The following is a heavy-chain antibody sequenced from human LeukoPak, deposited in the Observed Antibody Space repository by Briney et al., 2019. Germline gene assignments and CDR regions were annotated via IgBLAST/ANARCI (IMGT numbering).Heavy chain of an antibody. J-gene: IGHJ3*02. Sequence: ASVKVSCKASGYTFTSYGISWVRQAPGQGLEWMGWISAYNGNTNYAQKLQGRVTMTTDTSTSTAYMELRSLISDDTAVYYGARDLCSGGSCYSGKDAFDIWGQGTMVTVSS. D-gene: IGHD2-15*01. CDR2: ISAYNGNT. CDR1: GYTFTSYG. CDR3: ARDLCSGGSCYSGKDAFDI. V-gene: IGHV1-18*01.